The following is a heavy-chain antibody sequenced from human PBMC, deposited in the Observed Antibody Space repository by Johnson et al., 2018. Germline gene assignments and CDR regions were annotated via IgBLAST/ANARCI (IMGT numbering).Heavy chain of an antibody. V-gene: IGHV3-21*01. J-gene: IGHJ3*02. CDR2: ISSISSYI. Sequence: VQLVESGGGLVKPGGSLRLSCAASGFTFSSYSMNWVRQAPGKGLEWVSSISSISSYIYYAASVKGRFTIARYNAKNSLYLQMNSLRAEDTAGYYCARDRRDGYNLAFDIWGQGTMVTVSS. D-gene: IGHD5-24*01. CDR1: GFTFSSYS. CDR3: ARDRRDGYNLAFDI.